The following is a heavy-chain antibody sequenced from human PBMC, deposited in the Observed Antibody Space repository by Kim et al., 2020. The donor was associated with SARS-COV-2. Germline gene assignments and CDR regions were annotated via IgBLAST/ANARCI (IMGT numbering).Heavy chain of an antibody. CDR2: VSSDGNDE. D-gene: IGHD3-22*01. J-gene: IGHJ5*02. CDR3: ASARDSSGFLTSASDT. CDR1: GFTFRGHA. V-gene: IGHV3-30*04. Sequence: GGSLRLSCEASGFTFRGHAMHWVRQAPGKGLEWVAVVSSDGNDEYYSDSVKGRFTISRDNSKNTLFLQMNSLRTEDTAVYYCASARDSSGFLTSASDTWGQGPLVTVSS.